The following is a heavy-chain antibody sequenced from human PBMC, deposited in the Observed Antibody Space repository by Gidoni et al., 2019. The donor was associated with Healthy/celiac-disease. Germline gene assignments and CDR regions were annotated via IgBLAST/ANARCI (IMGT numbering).Heavy chain of an antibody. D-gene: IGHD3-10*01. CDR1: GGSTSSSNW. CDR2: ICHSGST. CDR3: ARSLWFWDSNYYYGMDV. Sequence: QVQLQEPGPGLVKPSGTLSLTCAVSGGSTSSSNWWSWVRQPPGKGLEWIGEICHSGSTTYNPSLKSRVTISVDKSKNQFSLKLSSVTAADTAVYYCARSLWFWDSNYYYGMDVWGQGTTVTVSS. J-gene: IGHJ6*02. V-gene: IGHV4-4*02.